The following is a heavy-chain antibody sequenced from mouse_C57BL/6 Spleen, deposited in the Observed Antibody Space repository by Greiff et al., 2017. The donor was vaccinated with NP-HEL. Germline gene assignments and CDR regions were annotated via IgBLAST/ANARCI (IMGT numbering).Heavy chain of an antibody. CDR1: GYAFSSSW. CDR2: IYPGDGDT. D-gene: IGHD6-1*01. V-gene: IGHV1-82*01. Sequence: VQLQQSGPELVKPGASVKISCKASGYAFSSSWMNWVKQRPGKGLEWIGRIYPGDGDTNYNGKFKGKATLTADKSSSTAYMQLSSLTSEDSAVYFVARADGNNGCHSYWGQGTSVTVSS. CDR3: ARADGNNGCHSY. J-gene: IGHJ4*01.